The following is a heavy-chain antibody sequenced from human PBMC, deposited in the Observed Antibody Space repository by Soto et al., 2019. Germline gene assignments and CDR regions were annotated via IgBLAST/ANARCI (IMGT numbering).Heavy chain of an antibody. Sequence: EVQLSESGGDLVQPGGSLRLSCAASGFAFATYAMSWVRQAPGRGLEWLAVTSGSGANIYYADSVKGRFTISRDNSNSVVYLQMGNRGAEDTGTYYCAKVGGGGPRWLLVKDFSSWGQGTPVTVS. J-gene: IGHJ1*01. CDR2: TSGSGANI. V-gene: IGHV3-23*01. CDR1: GFAFATYA. D-gene: IGHD2-21*01. CDR3: AKVGGGGPRWLLVKDFSS.